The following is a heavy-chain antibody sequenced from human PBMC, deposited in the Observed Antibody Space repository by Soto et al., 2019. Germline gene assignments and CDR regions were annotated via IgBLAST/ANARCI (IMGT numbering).Heavy chain of an antibody. J-gene: IGHJ6*02. CDR1: GFTFSSYG. CDR2: IWYDGSNK. Sequence: QVQLVESGGGVGQPGRSLRLSCAASGFTFSSYGMNWVRQAPGTGLGWVAVIWYDGSNKYYADSVKGRFTISRDNSKNTLYLQMNSLRAEDTAAYYCARDRGDSSGYYNYYGMDVWGQGTTVTVSS. V-gene: IGHV3-33*01. CDR3: ARDRGDSSGYYNYYGMDV. D-gene: IGHD3-22*01.